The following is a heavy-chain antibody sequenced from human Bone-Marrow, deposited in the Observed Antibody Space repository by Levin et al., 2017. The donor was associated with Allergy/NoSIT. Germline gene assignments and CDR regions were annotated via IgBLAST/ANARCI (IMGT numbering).Heavy chain of an antibody. V-gene: IGHV3-74*01. CDR1: WFTCVSCW. J-gene: IGHJ4*02. CDR3: ARVHGVDY. D-gene: IGHD2-8*01. Sequence: ETLSLTFVTPWFTCVSCWFDVVVQLPGKGLLWFSRISSDGSETYYADSVKGRFTISRDNAENTLYLQMNSLRVEDTAEYYCARVHGVDYWGQGILVTVSS. CDR2: ISSDGSET.